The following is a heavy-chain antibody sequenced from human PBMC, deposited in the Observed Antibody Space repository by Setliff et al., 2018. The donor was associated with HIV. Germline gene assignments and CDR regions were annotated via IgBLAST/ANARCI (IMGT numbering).Heavy chain of an antibody. CDR2: INHSGST. D-gene: IGHD2-2*01. Sequence: SETLSLTCAVYGGSFSGYYWSWIRQPPGKGLEWIGEINHSGSTNYNPSLKSRVTISVDTSKNQFSLKLSSVTAADTAVYYCAREPLEDIVVVPAAMGLDYWGQGTLVTVSS. V-gene: IGHV4-34*01. J-gene: IGHJ4*02. CDR1: GGSFSGYY. CDR3: AREPLEDIVVVPAAMGLDY.